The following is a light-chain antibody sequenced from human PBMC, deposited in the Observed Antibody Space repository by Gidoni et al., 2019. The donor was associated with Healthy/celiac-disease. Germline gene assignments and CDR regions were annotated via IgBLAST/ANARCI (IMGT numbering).Light chain of an antibody. V-gene: IGKV1-39*01. CDR3: QQSYSTPFT. Sequence: IQLTQSPSSLSASVGDRVTITCRASQSISSYLNWYQQKPGKAPKLLIYAASSLQSGVPSRFSGSGSGTDFTLTISSLQPEDFATDYCQQSYSTPFTFGPGTKVDIK. CDR1: QSISSY. J-gene: IGKJ3*01. CDR2: AAS.